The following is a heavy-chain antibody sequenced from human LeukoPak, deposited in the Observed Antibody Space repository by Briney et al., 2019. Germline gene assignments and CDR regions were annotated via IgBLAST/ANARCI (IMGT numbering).Heavy chain of an antibody. Sequence: SETLSLTCSVSGQSIISGYYWGWIRQSPGKGLEWIRSVYQTGSTNYNPSLKSRVTILVDTSKNQFSLRVTFVTAADTAVYFCASLAAAGLYGMDVWGQGTTVTVSS. CDR1: GQSIISGYY. CDR3: ASLAAAGLYGMDV. V-gene: IGHV4-38-2*02. J-gene: IGHJ6*02. CDR2: VYQTGST. D-gene: IGHD6-13*01.